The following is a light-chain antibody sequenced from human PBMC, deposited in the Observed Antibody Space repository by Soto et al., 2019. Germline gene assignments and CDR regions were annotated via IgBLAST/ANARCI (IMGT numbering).Light chain of an antibody. CDR1: QSVSSSY. CDR3: QHFGGTTFT. CDR2: GAS. V-gene: IGKV3-20*01. J-gene: IGKJ5*01. Sequence: EIILTQSPGTLSLYLGEGATLSCRASQSVSSSYIAWYQQRPGQTPSLLIYGASTRATGIPDRFSGSGSGAHFTLTISRLEPGDFAVYYCQHFGGTTFTFGQGTRLEIK.